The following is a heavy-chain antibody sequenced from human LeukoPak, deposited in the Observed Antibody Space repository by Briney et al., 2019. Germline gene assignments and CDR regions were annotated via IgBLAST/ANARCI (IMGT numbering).Heavy chain of an antibody. D-gene: IGHD2-15*01. Sequence: PSETLSLTCTVSGGSISSSSYYWGWIRQPPGKGLEWIGSIYYSGSTYYNPSLKSRVTISVDTSKNQFSLKLSSVTAADTAVYYCARRHCSGGSYRWYSRFDPWGQGTLVTVSS. CDR2: IYYSGST. CDR1: GGSISSSSYY. V-gene: IGHV4-39*01. J-gene: IGHJ5*02. CDR3: ARRHCSGGSYRWYSRFDP.